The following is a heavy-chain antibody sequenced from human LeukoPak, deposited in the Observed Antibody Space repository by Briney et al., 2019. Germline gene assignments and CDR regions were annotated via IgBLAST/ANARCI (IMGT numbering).Heavy chain of an antibody. D-gene: IGHD1-26*01. CDR2: INHSGST. V-gene: IGHV4-34*01. CDR3: ARHGPGIVGASRAFDI. J-gene: IGHJ3*02. Sequence: SETLSLTCAVYGGSFSGYYWSWIRQPPGKGLEWIGEINHSGSTNYNPSLKSRVTISVDTSKNQFSLKLSSVTAADTAVYYCARHGPGIVGASRAFDIWGQGTMVTVSS. CDR1: GGSFSGYY.